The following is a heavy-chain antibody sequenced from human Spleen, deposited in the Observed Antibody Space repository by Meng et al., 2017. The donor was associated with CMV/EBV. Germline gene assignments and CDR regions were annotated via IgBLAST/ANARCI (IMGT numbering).Heavy chain of an antibody. CDR1: GGTFSSYA. CDR3: ARDKVCSSISCDNYYYYGMDV. V-gene: IGHV1-69*05. D-gene: IGHD2-2*02. Sequence: SVKVSCKASGGTFSSYAISWVRQAPGQGLEWMGGIIPIFGTANYAQKFQGRVTITTDESTSTAYLELRSLRSDDTAVYYCARDKVCSSISCDNYYYYGMDVWGQGTTVTVSS. J-gene: IGHJ6*02. CDR2: IIPIFGTA.